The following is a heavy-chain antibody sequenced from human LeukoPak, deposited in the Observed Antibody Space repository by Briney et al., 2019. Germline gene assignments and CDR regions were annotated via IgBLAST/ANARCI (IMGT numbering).Heavy chain of an antibody. CDR2: ISYDGSNK. D-gene: IGHD6-13*01. Sequence: PGVSLRLSCAASGFTVSSYTMYWVRQAPGKGLEWVAVISYDGSNKYYADSVKGRFTISRDNSKNTLYLQMNSLRTEDTAVYYCARYSSSSDAFDIWGQGTMVTVSS. V-gene: IGHV3-30-3*01. CDR3: ARYSSSSDAFDI. J-gene: IGHJ3*02. CDR1: GFTVSSYT.